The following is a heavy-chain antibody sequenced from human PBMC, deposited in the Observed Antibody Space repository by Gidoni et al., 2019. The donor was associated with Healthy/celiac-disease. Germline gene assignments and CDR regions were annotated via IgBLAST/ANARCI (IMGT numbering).Heavy chain of an antibody. J-gene: IGHJ6*02. CDR3: ARVYDFWSGPRYYYYGMDV. CDR2: ISSSSSTI. D-gene: IGHD3-3*01. Sequence: EVQLVESGGGLVQPGGSLRLSCAASGFTFSSYSMNWVRQAPGKGLEWVSYISSSSSTIYYADSVKGRFTISRDNAKNSLYLQMNSLRDEDTAVYYCARVYDFWSGPRYYYYGMDVWGQGTTVTVSS. CDR1: GFTFSSYS. V-gene: IGHV3-48*02.